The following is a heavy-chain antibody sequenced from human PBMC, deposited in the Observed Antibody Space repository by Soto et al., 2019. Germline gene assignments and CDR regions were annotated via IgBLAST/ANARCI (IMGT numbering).Heavy chain of an antibody. CDR1: GYTSTGYY. Sequence: QVQLVQSGAEVKKPGASVKVSCKASGYTSTGYYMHWVRQAPGQGLEWMGWINPNSGGTNYAQKFQGRVTMTRDTSISTAYMELSRLRSDDTAVYYCAREGWYGDYYYGMDVWGQGTTVTVSS. CDR2: INPNSGGT. CDR3: AREGWYGDYYYGMDV. V-gene: IGHV1-2*02. J-gene: IGHJ6*02. D-gene: IGHD6-19*01.